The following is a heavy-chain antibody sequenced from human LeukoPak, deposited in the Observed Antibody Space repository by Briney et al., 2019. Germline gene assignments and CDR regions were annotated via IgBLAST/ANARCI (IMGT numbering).Heavy chain of an antibody. Sequence: GESLKISCAASGFTFTHYPIHWVRQAPGKGLEWVALISYDGSNIYYADSVKGRFTISRDNSKNTLYLQMNSLRAEDTAVYYCARDADGVVDYWGQGTLVTVSS. CDR1: GFTFTHYP. J-gene: IGHJ4*02. CDR3: ARDADGVVDY. D-gene: IGHD3-10*01. V-gene: IGHV3-30-3*01. CDR2: ISYDGSNI.